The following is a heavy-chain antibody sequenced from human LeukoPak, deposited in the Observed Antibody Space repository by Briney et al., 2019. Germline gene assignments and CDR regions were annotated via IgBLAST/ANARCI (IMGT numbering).Heavy chain of an antibody. CDR1: GFTFSSYA. CDR2: ISGSGDRR. Sequence: GGSLRLSCAASGFTFSSYAMRWVREAPGKGLEWVSSISGSGDRRDSADSVKGRFTISRDNSKNTLYLEMYSLRAEDTAVYYCAKDRGHCTNGVCHNYYYMDVWGKGTTVTVSS. J-gene: IGHJ6*03. D-gene: IGHD2-8*01. CDR3: AKDRGHCTNGVCHNYYYMDV. V-gene: IGHV3-23*01.